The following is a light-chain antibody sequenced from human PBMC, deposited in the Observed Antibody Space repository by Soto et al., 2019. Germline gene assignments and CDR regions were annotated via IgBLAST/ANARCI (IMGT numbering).Light chain of an antibody. J-gene: IGKJ1*01. CDR1: QNIRSR. CDR2: DAS. Sequence: QVTESASTLSSPGGARVTITFRASQNIRSRLAWFQQKPGKAPKLLIYDASSLEGGGPKRFSGSGSVTEFTRTISSLQPDDFATYYGQHYNSYSEAFGQGTKVDIK. V-gene: IGKV1-5*01. CDR3: QHYNSYSEA.